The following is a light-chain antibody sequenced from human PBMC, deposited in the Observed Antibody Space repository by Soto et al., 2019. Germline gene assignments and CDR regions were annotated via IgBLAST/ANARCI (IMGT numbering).Light chain of an antibody. V-gene: IGLV2-11*01. Sequence: QSALTQPRSVSGAHGQSVTISCTGNSGDIGAYDSVSWYQRSPGKAPKLLIYDVSKRPSGVPDRLAGATSGNTAYLTISGLQFDDEAHYDCCSYTGTYTLVFGGGTQLTVL. CDR3: CSYTGTYTLV. J-gene: IGLJ7*01. CDR1: SGDIGAYDS. CDR2: DVS.